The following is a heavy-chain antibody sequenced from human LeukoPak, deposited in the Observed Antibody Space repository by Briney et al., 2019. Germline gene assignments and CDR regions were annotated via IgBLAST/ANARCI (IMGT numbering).Heavy chain of an antibody. CDR2: ISSSSSYI. D-gene: IGHD6-13*01. J-gene: IGHJ4*02. Sequence: GGSLRLSCAASGFTFSSYSMNWVRQAPGKGLEWVSSISSSSSYIYYADSVKGRFTISRDNAKNSLYLQMNSLRAEDTAVYYCARGGAWQQLDYFDYWGQGTLVTVSS. V-gene: IGHV3-21*01. CDR3: ARGGAWQQLDYFDY. CDR1: GFTFSSYS.